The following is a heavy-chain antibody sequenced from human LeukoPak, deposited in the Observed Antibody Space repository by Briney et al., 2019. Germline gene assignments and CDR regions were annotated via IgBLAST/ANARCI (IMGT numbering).Heavy chain of an antibody. CDR3: ARDRIGCSSTSCYGGAGWDAFDI. V-gene: IGHV1-2*02. CDR2: INPNSGGT. D-gene: IGHD2-2*01. CDR1: GYTFTGYY. Sequence: ASVKFSCKASGYTFTGYYMHWVRQAPGQGLEWMGWINPNSGGTNYAQKFQGRVTMTRDTSISTAYMELSRLRSDDTAVYYCARDRIGCSSTSCYGGAGWDAFDIWGQGTMVTVSS. J-gene: IGHJ3*02.